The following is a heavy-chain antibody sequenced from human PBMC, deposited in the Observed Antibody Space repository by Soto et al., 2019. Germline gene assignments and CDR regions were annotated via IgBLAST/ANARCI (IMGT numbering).Heavy chain of an antibody. CDR2: INAGNGHT. Sequence: ASVKVSCKASGFTFVMYAIHWVRQAPGQGLEWMAWINAGNGHTTYSQKFQGRVTITRDTSARTVYMELRSLRFEDTATYYCARAGWFAEGYFDFWGQGTPVTVSS. J-gene: IGHJ4*02. V-gene: IGHV1-3*01. CDR3: ARAGWFAEGYFDF. CDR1: GFTFVMYA. D-gene: IGHD3-10*01.